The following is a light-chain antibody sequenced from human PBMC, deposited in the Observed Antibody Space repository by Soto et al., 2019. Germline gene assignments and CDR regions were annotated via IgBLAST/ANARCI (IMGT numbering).Light chain of an antibody. V-gene: IGKV2D-29*02. J-gene: IGKJ5*01. CDR1: QSRLHITGETF. CDR3: MQSTQLPPT. CDR2: EVS. Sequence: VMPQTPLALSVAPEQPASISCKSSQSRLHITGETFLFWYLQKKGQSPQILIYEVSTRVSGVPDRFSGSGSGTDFTLEISRVETDDVGIYYCMQSTQLPPTFGQGTRLEIK.